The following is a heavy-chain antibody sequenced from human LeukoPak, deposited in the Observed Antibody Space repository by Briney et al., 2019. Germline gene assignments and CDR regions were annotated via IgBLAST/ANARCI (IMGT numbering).Heavy chain of an antibody. V-gene: IGHV4-4*07. J-gene: IGHJ4*02. D-gene: IGHD3-10*01. Sequence: SETLSLTCTVSGGSISSYYWSWIRQPAGKGLEWIGRIYTSGSTNYNPSLKSRVTMSVDTSKNQFSLKLSSVTAADTAVYYCARDRDSGFGEFNFDCWGQGTLVTVSS. CDR3: ARDRDSGFGEFNFDC. CDR1: GGSISSYY. CDR2: IYTSGST.